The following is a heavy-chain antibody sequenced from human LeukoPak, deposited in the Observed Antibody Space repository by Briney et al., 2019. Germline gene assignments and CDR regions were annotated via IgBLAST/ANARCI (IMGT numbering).Heavy chain of an antibody. CDR3: AGSGSSDYYYMDV. CDR2: IYYTGST. D-gene: IGHD6-19*01. J-gene: IGHJ6*03. CDR1: GGSISSYY. Sequence: SETLSLTCTVSGGSISSYYWYWLRQPPGKGLELIGYIYYTGSTNYNPSLKSRVTISVDTSKKQFSLKLSSVTAADTAVYHCAGSGSSDYYYMDVWGKGTTVTVSS. V-gene: IGHV4-59*03.